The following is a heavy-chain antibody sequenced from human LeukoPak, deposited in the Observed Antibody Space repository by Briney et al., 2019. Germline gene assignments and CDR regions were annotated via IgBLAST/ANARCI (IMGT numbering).Heavy chain of an antibody. J-gene: IGHJ4*02. CDR2: IYSSGGT. CDR3: ARGYPSSGYSY. Sequence: SETLSLTCTVSGGSISSYYWSWIRQPAGKGLEWIGRIYSSGGTDYNPSLKSRVTISVDTSKNQFSLKLSSVTAADTAVYYCARGYPSSGYSYWGQGTLVTVSS. CDR1: GGSISSYY. D-gene: IGHD3-22*01. V-gene: IGHV4-4*07.